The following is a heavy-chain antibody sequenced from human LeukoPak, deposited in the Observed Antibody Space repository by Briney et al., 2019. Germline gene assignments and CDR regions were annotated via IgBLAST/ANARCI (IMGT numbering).Heavy chain of an antibody. CDR1: GFPFSNYA. D-gene: IGHD1-14*01. V-gene: IGHV3-23*01. Sequence: SGGSLRLSCAASGFPFSNYAMTWVRQAPGRGLEWVSVISGGGTATYYADPVKGRLTISRDNSKNTLHLQMNSLRADDTAIYYCVKGGRTNSPLDYWGQGTLVTVSS. J-gene: IGHJ4*02. CDR3: VKGGRTNSPLDY. CDR2: ISGGGTAT.